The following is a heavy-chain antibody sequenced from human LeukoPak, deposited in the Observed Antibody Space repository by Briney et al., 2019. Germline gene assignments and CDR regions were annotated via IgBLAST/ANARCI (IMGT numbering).Heavy chain of an antibody. V-gene: IGHV3-7*05. Sequence: GGSLGLSCAASGFIFSNYWVTWLRQAPGKGLEWVANIKQDGSEKYYVDSVKGRFTISRDNAKKSLYLQLDSLRAEDTAVYYCARDLGAALWPNAFDIWGQGTMVTVSS. CDR2: IKQDGSEK. CDR3: ARDLGAALWPNAFDI. D-gene: IGHD6-25*01. CDR1: GFIFSNYW. J-gene: IGHJ3*02.